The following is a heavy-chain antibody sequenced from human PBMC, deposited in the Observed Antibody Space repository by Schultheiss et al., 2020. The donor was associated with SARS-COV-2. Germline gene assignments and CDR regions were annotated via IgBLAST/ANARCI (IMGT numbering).Heavy chain of an antibody. CDR2: IYYSGST. D-gene: IGHD3-22*01. CDR1: GGSISSYY. CDR3: ARHYYDSSGYYEAVYYFDY. Sequence: SETLSLTCTVSGGSISSYYWSWIRQPPGKGLEWIGYIYYSGSTNYNPSLKSRVTISVDTSKNQFSLKLSSVTAADTAVYYCARHYYDSSGYYEAVYYFDYWGQGTLVTVSS. J-gene: IGHJ4*02. V-gene: IGHV4-59*01.